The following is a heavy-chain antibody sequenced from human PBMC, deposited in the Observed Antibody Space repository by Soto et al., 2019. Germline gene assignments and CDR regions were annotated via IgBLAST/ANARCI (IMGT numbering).Heavy chain of an antibody. J-gene: IGHJ6*02. V-gene: IGHV1-46*01. D-gene: IGHD3-3*01. CDR2: INPSGGST. CDR1: GYTFTSYY. Sequence: QVQLVQSGAEVKKPGASVKVSCKSSGYTFTSYYMHWVRQAPGQGLEWMGIINPSGGSTSYAQKFQGRVTMTRDTSSSTVYMELSSLRSEDTAVYYCARGITIFGVFIIGYYYGMDVWGQGTTVTVSS. CDR3: ARGITIFGVFIIGYYYGMDV.